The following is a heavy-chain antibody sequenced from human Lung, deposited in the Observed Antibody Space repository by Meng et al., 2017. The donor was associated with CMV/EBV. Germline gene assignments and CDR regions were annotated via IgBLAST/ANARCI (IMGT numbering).Heavy chain of an antibody. Sequence: QGQLVQSGDEVTKPVAPVKFPCKASVDTFNYYHIHWVRQAPGQGLEWVGINNPRDGDTSYSQKLRGRVTLTRDTSTSTAYMELSSLSSGDTAVYYCARERDATYYFHNWGQGTLVTVSS. D-gene: IGHD5-24*01. CDR3: ARERDATYYFHN. CDR1: VDTFNYYH. V-gene: IGHV1-46*02. J-gene: IGHJ4*02. CDR2: NNPRDGDT.